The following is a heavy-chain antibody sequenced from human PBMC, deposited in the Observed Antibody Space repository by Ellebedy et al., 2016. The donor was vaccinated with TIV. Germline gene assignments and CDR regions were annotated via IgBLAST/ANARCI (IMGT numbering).Heavy chain of an antibody. J-gene: IGHJ4*02. CDR1: GYTFTTNA. CDR2: INPGNGNT. V-gene: IGHV1-3*01. CDR3: ARADSTVGPTFVDY. Sequence: ASVKVSCKASGYTFTTNAMHWVRQAPGQRLEWMGWINPGNGNTKYSQKFQGRVTITRDTSASTAYMELSSLRSEDTAVYYCARADSTVGPTFVDYWGQGTLVTVSS. D-gene: IGHD1-26*01.